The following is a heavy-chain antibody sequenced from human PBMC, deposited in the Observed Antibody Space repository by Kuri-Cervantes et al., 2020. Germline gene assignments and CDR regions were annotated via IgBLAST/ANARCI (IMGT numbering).Heavy chain of an antibody. V-gene: IGHV3-53*01. J-gene: IGHJ4*02. CDR3: AREPGSGYFFDY. D-gene: IGHD3-22*01. Sequence: GGSLRLSCAASGFTVSSNYMSWVRQVPGKGLEWVSVIYSGGSTYYADSVKGRFTISRDNSKNTLYLQMNSLRAEDTAVYYCAREPGSGYFFDYWGQGTLVTVSS. CDR2: IYSGGST. CDR1: GFTVSSNY.